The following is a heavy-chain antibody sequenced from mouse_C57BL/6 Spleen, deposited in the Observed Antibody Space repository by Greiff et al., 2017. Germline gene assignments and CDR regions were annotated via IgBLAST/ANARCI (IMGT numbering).Heavy chain of an antibody. CDR1: GFSLSTSGMG. V-gene: IGHV8-12*01. D-gene: IGHD2-4*01. Sequence: QVTLKECGPGILQSSQTLSLTCSFSGFSLSTSGMGVSWIRQPSGKGLEWLAHIYWDDDKRYNPSLKSRLTISKDTSRNQVFLKITSVDTADTATYYCARRVYYDYDGYAMDYWGQGTSVTVSS. CDR3: ARRVYYDYDGYAMDY. J-gene: IGHJ4*01. CDR2: IYWDDDK.